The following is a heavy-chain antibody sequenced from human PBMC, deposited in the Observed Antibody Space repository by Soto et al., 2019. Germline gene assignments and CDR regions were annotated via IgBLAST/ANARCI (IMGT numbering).Heavy chain of an antibody. J-gene: IGHJ1*01. Sequence: QEQLVESGGGVVQPGTSLRLSCVGSGFTFRSYVIHWVRQAPGKGLEWVALTSYDGSNKDYGDSVKGRFTISRDNSRNTVDLQMDSLRREDTALYYCARWGTTGGLDVWGQGTLVSVSS. D-gene: IGHD3-16*01. V-gene: IGHV3-30*19. CDR2: TSYDGSNK. CDR3: ARWGTTGGLDV. CDR1: GFTFRSYV.